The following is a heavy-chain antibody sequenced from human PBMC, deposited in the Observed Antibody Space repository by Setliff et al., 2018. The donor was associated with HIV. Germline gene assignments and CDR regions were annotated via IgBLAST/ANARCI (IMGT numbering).Heavy chain of an antibody. CDR3: ARGLSFYDPGGFDC. CDR2: INHSGST. V-gene: IGHV4-34*01. J-gene: IGHJ4*02. Sequence: SETLSLTCAVYGGSLSGYYWSWIRQPPGKGLEWFGEINHSGSTNYNPSLKSRVTISVDTSKNQFSLKLSSVTAADTAVYYCARGLSFYDPGGFDCWGQGTLVTVSS. CDR1: GGSLSGYY. D-gene: IGHD3-22*01.